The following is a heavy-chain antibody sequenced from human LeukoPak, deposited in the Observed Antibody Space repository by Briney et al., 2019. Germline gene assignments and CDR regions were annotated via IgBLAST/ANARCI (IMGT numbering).Heavy chain of an antibody. V-gene: IGHV3-13*01. CDR2: VAIVGDT. CDR1: VFTLSSYE. Sequence: PGRSLRLSRAASVFTLSSYEMRGVPEVAGRGLEGVLAVAIVGDTFYSGSVKGRFTISRENAENSLFLQMNSLRAGDTAVYYCAREGRGSSADAFDIWGQGTMVTVSS. J-gene: IGHJ3*02. CDR3: AREGRGSSADAFDI. D-gene: IGHD3-16*01.